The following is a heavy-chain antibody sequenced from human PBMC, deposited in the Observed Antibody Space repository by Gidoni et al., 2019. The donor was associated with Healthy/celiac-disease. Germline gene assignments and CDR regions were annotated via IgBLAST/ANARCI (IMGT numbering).Heavy chain of an antibody. J-gene: IGHJ2*01. CDR2: IGTAGDT. V-gene: IGHV3-13*01. CDR3: ARGATVTTSDWYFDL. CDR1: GFTFSSYD. Sequence: EVQLVESGGGLVQPGGSLRLSCAASGFTFSSYDMHWVRQATGKGLEWVAAIGTAGDTYYPGSVKGRFTISRENAKSSLYLQMSSLRAGDTAVYYCARGATVTTSDWYFDLWGRGTLVTVSS. D-gene: IGHD4-17*01.